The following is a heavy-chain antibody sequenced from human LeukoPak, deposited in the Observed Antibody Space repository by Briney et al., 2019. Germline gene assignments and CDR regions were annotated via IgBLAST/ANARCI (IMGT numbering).Heavy chain of an antibody. CDR3: ARVAGGTIFAPFDY. CDR1: GFTFSSYW. D-gene: IGHD3-3*01. CDR2: IKQDGSEK. Sequence: GGSLRLSCAASGFTFSSYWMSWVRQAPGKGLEWVANIKQDGSEKYYVDSVKGRFTISRDNAKNSLYLQMNSLRAEDTAVYYCARVAGGTIFAPFDYWGQGTLVTVSS. J-gene: IGHJ4*02. V-gene: IGHV3-7*01.